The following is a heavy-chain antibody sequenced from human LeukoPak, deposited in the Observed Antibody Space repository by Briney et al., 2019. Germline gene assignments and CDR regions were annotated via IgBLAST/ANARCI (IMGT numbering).Heavy chain of an antibody. CDR1: GYSFSDYY. CDR2: ISAYNGNT. D-gene: IGHD2-2*01. CDR3: AREDIVVVPAATYNWFDP. J-gene: IGHJ5*02. Sequence: ASVKVSCKASGYSFSDYYILWVRQAPGQGLEWMGWISAYNGNTNYAQKLQGRVTMTTDTSTSTAYMELRSLRSDDTAVYYCAREDIVVVPAATYNWFDPWGQGTLVTVSS. V-gene: IGHV1-18*04.